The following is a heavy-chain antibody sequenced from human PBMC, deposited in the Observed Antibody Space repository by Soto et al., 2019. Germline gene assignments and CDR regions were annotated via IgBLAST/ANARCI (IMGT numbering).Heavy chain of an antibody. D-gene: IGHD4-17*01. Sequence: QVQLVQSGAEVKKPGPSVKVSCKASGGTFSSYAISWVRQAPGQGLEWMGGIIPIFGTANYAQKFQGRVTITADESTSTAYMELSSLRSEDTAVYYCARVARLATVTTDYFDYWGQGTLVTVSS. CDR2: IIPIFGTA. CDR3: ARVARLATVTTDYFDY. CDR1: GGTFSSYA. J-gene: IGHJ4*02. V-gene: IGHV1-69*12.